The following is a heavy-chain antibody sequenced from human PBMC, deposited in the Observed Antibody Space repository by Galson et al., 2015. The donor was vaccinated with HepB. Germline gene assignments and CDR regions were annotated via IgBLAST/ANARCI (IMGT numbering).Heavy chain of an antibody. Sequence: LRLSCAASGFTFSSYAMSWVRQAPGKGLEWVSAISGSGGSTYYADSVKGRFTISRDNSKNTLYLQMNSLRAEDTAVYYCAKALSVCSSTSCYRHPKTEYYYGMDVWGQGTTVTVSS. CDR2: ISGSGGST. V-gene: IGHV3-23*01. CDR1: GFTFSSYA. J-gene: IGHJ6*02. D-gene: IGHD2-2*01. CDR3: AKALSVCSSTSCYRHPKTEYYYGMDV.